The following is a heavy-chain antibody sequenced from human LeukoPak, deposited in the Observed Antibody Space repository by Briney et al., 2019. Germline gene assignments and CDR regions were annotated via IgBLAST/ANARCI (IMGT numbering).Heavy chain of an antibody. V-gene: IGHV4-30-4*08. D-gene: IGHD2-2*01. J-gene: IGHJ4*02. CDR1: GGSISSGDYY. CDR3: ARDKRGVPAANDY. Sequence: SETLSLTCTVSGGSISSGDYYWSWIRQPPGKVLEWIGYIYYSGSTYYNPSLKSRVTISVDTSKNQFSLKLSSVTAADTAVYYCARDKRGVPAANDYWGQGTLVTVSS. CDR2: IYYSGST.